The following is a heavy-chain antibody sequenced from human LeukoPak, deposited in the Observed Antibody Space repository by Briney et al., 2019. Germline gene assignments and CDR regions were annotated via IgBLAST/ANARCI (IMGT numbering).Heavy chain of an antibody. CDR1: GGSLSSSTYY. J-gene: IGHJ5*02. V-gene: IGHV4-39*01. CDR3: ARGEGRNNWFDP. CDR2: FYYSGST. Sequence: ASETLSLTCTVSGGSLSSSTYYWGWIRQPPGKGLEWVESFYYSGSTFYNPSLKSRVAISVDTSKHQFSLKLSSVTAADTAVYYCARGEGRNNWFDPWGQGTLVTVSS.